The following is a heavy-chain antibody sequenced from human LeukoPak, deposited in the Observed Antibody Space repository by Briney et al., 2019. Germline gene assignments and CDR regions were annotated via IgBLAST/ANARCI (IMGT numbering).Heavy chain of an antibody. Sequence: GGSLRLSCAASGFTFSSYSMNWVRQAPGKGLEWVSSIGSSSSYIYYADSVKGRFTISRDNAKNSLYLQMNSLRAEDTAVYYCASNLIGSYNAFDIWGQGTMVTVSS. CDR1: GFTFSSYS. CDR2: IGSSSSYI. J-gene: IGHJ3*02. D-gene: IGHD1-26*01. V-gene: IGHV3-21*01. CDR3: ASNLIGSYNAFDI.